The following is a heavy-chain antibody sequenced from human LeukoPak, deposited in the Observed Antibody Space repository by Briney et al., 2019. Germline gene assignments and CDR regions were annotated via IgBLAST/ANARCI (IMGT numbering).Heavy chain of an antibody. CDR1: GGSFSGYY. V-gene: IGHV4-34*01. D-gene: IGHD5-12*01. J-gene: IGHJ4*02. Sequence: PSETLSLTCAVYGGSFSGYYWRWIPQPPGKGLEWIGEINHSGSTNYNPSLKRRVTISVDTSKNQFSLKRSSVTAADTAVYYCARGWLYFDYWGQGTLVTVSS. CDR2: INHSGST. CDR3: ARGWLYFDY.